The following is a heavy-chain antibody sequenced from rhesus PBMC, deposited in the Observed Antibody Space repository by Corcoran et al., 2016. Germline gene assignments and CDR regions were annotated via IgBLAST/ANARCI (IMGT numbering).Heavy chain of an antibody. V-gene: IGHV4-169*01. J-gene: IGHJ4*01. CDR3: ARGTVTLDY. CDR2: IYGSGSST. Sequence: QLQLQESGPGLVKPSETLSVTCAVSGGSISSSYWSWIRQAPGKGLGGIGYIYGSGSSTNTTPSLKSRVTLSVDTSKNQLSLKLSSVTAADTAVYYCARGTVTLDYWGQGVLVTVSS. CDR1: GGSISSSY. D-gene: IGHD4-23*01.